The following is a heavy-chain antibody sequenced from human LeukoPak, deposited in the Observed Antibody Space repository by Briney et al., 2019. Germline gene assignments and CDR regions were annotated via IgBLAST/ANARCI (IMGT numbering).Heavy chain of an antibody. CDR2: ISYSGST. CDR3: ARDLDWFDP. V-gene: IGHV4-59*12. Sequence: PSETLSLTCTVSGGSISSYFWSWVRQPPGKGLEWIGYISYSGSTNYNPSLKSRVTISVDTSKTQFSLKVTSVTAADTAVYYCARDLDWFDPWGQGTLVTVSS. J-gene: IGHJ5*02. CDR1: GGSISSYF.